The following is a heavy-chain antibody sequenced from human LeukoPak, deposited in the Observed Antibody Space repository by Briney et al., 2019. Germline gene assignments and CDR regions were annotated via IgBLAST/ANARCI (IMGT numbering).Heavy chain of an antibody. Sequence: GASVKVSCKASGYTFTGYYMYWVRQAPGQGLEWMGWINPNSGGTNYAQKFQGWVTMTGDTSISTAYMELSRLRSDDTAVYYCARVWGHEPYYYYYMDVWGKRTTVTVSS. CDR3: ARVWGHEPYYYYYMDV. CDR1: GYTFTGYY. D-gene: IGHD3-16*01. V-gene: IGHV1-2*04. J-gene: IGHJ6*03. CDR2: INPNSGGT.